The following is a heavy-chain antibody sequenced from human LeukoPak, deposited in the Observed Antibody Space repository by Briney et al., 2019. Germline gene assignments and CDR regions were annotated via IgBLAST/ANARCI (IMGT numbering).Heavy chain of an antibody. D-gene: IGHD1-1*01. CDR2: TSAYNGNT. V-gene: IGHV1-18*01. J-gene: IGHJ6*02. CDR3: ARVGTTGTTAISYYYGMDV. Sequence: ASVKVSCKASGYTFTSYGISWVRQAPGQGLEWMGWTSAYNGNTNYAQKLQGRVTMTTDTSTSTAYMELRSLRSDDTAVYYCARVGTTGTTAISYYYGMDVWGQGTTVTVSS. CDR1: GYTFTSYG.